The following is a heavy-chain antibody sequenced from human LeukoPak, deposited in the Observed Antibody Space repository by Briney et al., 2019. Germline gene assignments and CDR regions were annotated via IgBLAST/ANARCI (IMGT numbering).Heavy chain of an antibody. CDR1: GFTFSSYW. CDR3: TTEGYSSAWYPWFDY. J-gene: IGHJ4*02. V-gene: IGHV3-7*03. CDR2: IKQDGSEK. D-gene: IGHD6-19*01. Sequence: GGSLRLSCAASGFTFSSYWMSWVRQAPGKGLEWVANIKQDGSEKYYVDSVKGRFTISRDSSKNTLYLQMNSLKTEDTAVYYCTTEGYSSAWYPWFDYWGQGTLVTVSS.